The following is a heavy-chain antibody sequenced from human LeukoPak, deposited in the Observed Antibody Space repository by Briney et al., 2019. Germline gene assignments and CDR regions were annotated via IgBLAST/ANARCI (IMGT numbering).Heavy chain of an antibody. CDR3: ARDRTGYDFWSGGYYYYMDV. Sequence: SETLSLTCTVSGYSISSGYYWGWIRQPPGKGLEWIGSIYHSGSTYYNPSLKSRVTISVDTSKNQFSLKLSPVTAADTAVYYCARDRTGYDFWSGGYYYYMDVWGKGTTVTISS. D-gene: IGHD3-3*01. V-gene: IGHV4-38-2*02. CDR2: IYHSGST. J-gene: IGHJ6*03. CDR1: GYSISSGYY.